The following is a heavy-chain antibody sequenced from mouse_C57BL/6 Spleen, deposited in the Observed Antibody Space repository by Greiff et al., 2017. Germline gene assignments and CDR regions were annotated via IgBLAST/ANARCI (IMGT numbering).Heavy chain of an antibody. CDR1: GFSLTSYG. CDR3: ASPAMGGDKAYWYFDV. Sequence: QVQLQQSGPGLVQPSQSLSITCTVSGFSLTSYGVHWVRQSPGKGLEWLGVIWSGGSTDYNAAFISRLSISKDNSKSQVFFKMNSLQADDTAIYYCASPAMGGDKAYWYFDVWGTGTTVTVSS. D-gene: IGHD1-1*02. J-gene: IGHJ1*03. V-gene: IGHV2-2*01. CDR2: IWSGGST.